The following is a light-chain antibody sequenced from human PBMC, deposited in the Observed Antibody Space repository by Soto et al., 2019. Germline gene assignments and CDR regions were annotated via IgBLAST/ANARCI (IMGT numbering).Light chain of an antibody. J-gene: IGKJ1*01. CDR1: QSVSSSY. V-gene: IGKV3-20*01. Sequence: EIVLTQSPGTLSLSPGERATLSCRASQSVSSSYLAWYQQKPGQAPRLLIYGASSRATGIPDSFSGSGCRTNFPLTISRLEPEDFAVYYCQQYRSSPTWTFGQGTKVELK. CDR2: GAS. CDR3: QQYRSSPTWT.